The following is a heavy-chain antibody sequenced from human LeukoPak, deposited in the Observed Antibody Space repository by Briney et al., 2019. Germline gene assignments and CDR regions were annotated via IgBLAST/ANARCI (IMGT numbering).Heavy chain of an antibody. Sequence: GGSLRLSCAASGFTFSSYGMHWVRQAPGKGLEWVAVISYDGSNKYYADSVKGRFTISRDNSKNTLYLQMNSLRAEDTAVYYCAKDRKWCMLSCRGEDAFDIWGQGTMVTVSS. J-gene: IGHJ3*02. CDR1: GFTFSSYG. V-gene: IGHV3-30*18. CDR2: ISYDGSNK. CDR3: AKDRKWCMLSCRGEDAFDI. D-gene: IGHD2-8*01.